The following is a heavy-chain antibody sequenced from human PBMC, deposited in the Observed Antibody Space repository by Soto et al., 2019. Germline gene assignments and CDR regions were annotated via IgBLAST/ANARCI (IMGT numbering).Heavy chain of an antibody. D-gene: IGHD6-19*01. CDR3: TPLALKYNSDWYPLSD. V-gene: IGHV3-15*07. J-gene: IGHJ4*02. CDR2: IKSETDGGTI. Sequence: EVQLVESGGGLVKPGGSLRLSCAGSGFTFSNVWMNWVRQAPGKGLEWVGRIKSETDGGTIDYAAPVKGRFTISRDDSNTTLYLQMNSLKTEDTATYYCTPLALKYNSDWYPLSDWCQGTRVTVSS. CDR1: GFTFSNVW.